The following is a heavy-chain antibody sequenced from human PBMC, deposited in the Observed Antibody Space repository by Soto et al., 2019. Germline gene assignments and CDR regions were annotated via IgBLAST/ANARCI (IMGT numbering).Heavy chain of an antibody. V-gene: IGHV4-4*02. J-gene: IGHJ4*02. CDR3: ARDFKAPNDAWAFDY. D-gene: IGHD3-16*01. Sequence: QVQLQESGPGLVMPSGTLSLTCAVSGASITSSEWWNWVRQPPGRGLEWIGEIYHGGTTIYNPSLKSRVTISVDESKNHFTLKVTSVTVADTAVYYCARDFKAPNDAWAFDYWGQGTLVTVSS. CDR1: GASITSSEW. CDR2: IYHGGTT.